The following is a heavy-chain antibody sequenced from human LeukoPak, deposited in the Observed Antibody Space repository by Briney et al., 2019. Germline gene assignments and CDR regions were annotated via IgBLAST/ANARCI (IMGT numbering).Heavy chain of an antibody. CDR2: IYPGDSDT. CDR1: GYSFTNYW. Sequence: RGESLKISCKGSGYSFTNYWIGWVRQMPEKGLGWMGIIYPGDSDTRYSPSFQRQVTISADKSISTAYLQWSSLEASDTAMYYCARGAGGSSWYYYYFDYWGQGTLVTVSS. CDR3: ARGAGGSSWYYYYFDY. V-gene: IGHV5-51*01. D-gene: IGHD6-13*01. J-gene: IGHJ4*02.